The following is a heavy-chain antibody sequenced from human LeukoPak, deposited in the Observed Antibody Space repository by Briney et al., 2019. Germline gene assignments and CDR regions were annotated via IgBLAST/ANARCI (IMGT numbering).Heavy chain of an antibody. J-gene: IGHJ4*02. CDR1: GFTFSSYW. D-gene: IGHD6-19*01. CDR2: INSDESST. CDR3: AVSAGIAVAGTTPFDY. V-gene: IGHV3-74*01. Sequence: GGSLRLSCAASGFTFSSYWMHWVRQAPGKGLVWVSRINSDESSTSYADSVKGRFTISRDNAKNTLYLQMNSLRAEGTAVYYCAVSAGIAVAGTTPFDYWGQGTLVTVSS.